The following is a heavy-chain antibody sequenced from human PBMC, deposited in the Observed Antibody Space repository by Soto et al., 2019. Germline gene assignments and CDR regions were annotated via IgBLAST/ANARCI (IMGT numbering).Heavy chain of an antibody. CDR1: GFTFDDYA. CDR3: SKGTSGTRFGAFEI. J-gene: IGHJ3*02. CDR2: ISWNSGSI. D-gene: IGHD5-12*01. V-gene: IGHV3-9*01. Sequence: GGSLRLSCAASGFTFDDYAMHWVRQAPGKGLEWVSGISWNSGSIGYADSVKGRFTISRDNAKNSLYLQMNSLRAEDTALYYCSKGTSGTRFGAFEIWGQGTMVTVSS.